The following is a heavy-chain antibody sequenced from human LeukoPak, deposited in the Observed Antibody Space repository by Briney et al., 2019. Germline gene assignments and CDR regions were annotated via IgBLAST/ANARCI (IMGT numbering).Heavy chain of an antibody. V-gene: IGHV3-48*03. CDR1: GLTFSSYE. D-gene: IGHD3-10*01. CDR3: ARVLGFGELFFDY. Sequence: GGSLRLSCAASGLTFSSYEMNWVRQAPGKGLEWVSYISSSCSNIYYADSVKGRFTIPRDNAKNSLYLQMNSLRAEDTAVYYCARVLGFGELFFDYWGQGTLVTVSS. J-gene: IGHJ4*02. CDR2: ISSSCSNI.